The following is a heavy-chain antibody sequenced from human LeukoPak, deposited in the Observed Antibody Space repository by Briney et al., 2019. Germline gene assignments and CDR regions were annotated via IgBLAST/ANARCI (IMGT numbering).Heavy chain of an antibody. V-gene: IGHV3-30*02. D-gene: IGHD3-3*01. CDR3: AKDTYYDFWSGSNNFDY. CDR2: IRYDGSNK. Sequence: PGGSLRLSCAASGFTFSSYGMHWVRQAPGKGLEWVAFIRYDGSNKYYADSVKGRFTISRDNSKNTLYLQMNSLRAEDTAVYYCAKDTYYDFWSGSNNFDYWGQGTLVTVSS. CDR1: GFTFSSYG. J-gene: IGHJ4*02.